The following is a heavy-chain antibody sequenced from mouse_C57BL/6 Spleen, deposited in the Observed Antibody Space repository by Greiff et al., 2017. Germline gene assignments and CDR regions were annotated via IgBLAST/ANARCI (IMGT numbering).Heavy chain of an antibody. D-gene: IGHD1-1*01. CDR2: IDPSDSET. J-gene: IGHJ4*01. CDR3: ARANYDGSGYYYAMDY. V-gene: IGHV1-52*01. Sequence: VQLQQPGAELVRPGSSVKLSCKASGYTFTSYWMPWVKQRPIQGLEWIGNIDPSDSETHYNQKFKDKDTLTVDKSSSTAYMQLSSLTSEDSAVYDCARANYDGSGYYYAMDYWGQGTSVTVSS. CDR1: GYTFTSYW.